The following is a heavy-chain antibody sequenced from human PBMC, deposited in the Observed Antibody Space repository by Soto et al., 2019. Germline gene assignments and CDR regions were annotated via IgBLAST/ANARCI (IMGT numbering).Heavy chain of an antibody. CDR2: IIPIFGTA. D-gene: IGHD3-3*01. Sequence: GASVKVSCKASGGTFSSYAISWVRQAPGQGLEWMGGIIPIFGTANYAQKFQGRVTITADESTSTAYMELSSLRSEGTAVYYCARRSNGGTIFGVVRDPYHSYGIDVSGQGTTLTVSS. CDR1: GGTFSSYA. J-gene: IGHJ6*02. CDR3: ARRSNGGTIFGVVRDPYHSYGIDV. V-gene: IGHV1-69*13.